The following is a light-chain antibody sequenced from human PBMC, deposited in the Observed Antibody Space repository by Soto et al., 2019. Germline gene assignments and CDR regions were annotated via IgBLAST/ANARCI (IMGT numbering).Light chain of an antibody. CDR3: QQFNNWPYT. V-gene: IGKV3-15*01. CDR2: GAS. CDR1: QTVSSN. J-gene: IGKJ2*01. Sequence: EIVMTQSPATLSVSPGERATLSCRASQTVSSNLVWYQQKPGQAPRLLIYGASTRATGIPARFSGSGSGTEFTLTISSLQSDDFVVYYCQQFNNWPYTFGQGTKLE.